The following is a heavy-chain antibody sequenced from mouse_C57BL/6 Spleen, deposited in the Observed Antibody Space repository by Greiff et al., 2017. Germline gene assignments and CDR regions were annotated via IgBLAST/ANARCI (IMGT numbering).Heavy chain of an antibody. V-gene: IGHV1-7*01. CDR1: GYTFTSYW. Sequence: VQLQQSGAELAKPGASVKLSCKASGYTFTSYWMHWVKQRPGQGLEWIGYINPSSGYTKYNQKFKDKATLTADKSSSTAYRQLSSLTYEDSAVYYCARGYGSRGDYFDYWGQGTTLTVSS. J-gene: IGHJ2*01. CDR2: INPSSGYT. CDR3: ARGYGSRGDYFDY. D-gene: IGHD1-1*01.